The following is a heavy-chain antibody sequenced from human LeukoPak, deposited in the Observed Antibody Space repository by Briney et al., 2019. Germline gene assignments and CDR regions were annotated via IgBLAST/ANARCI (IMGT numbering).Heavy chain of an antibody. V-gene: IGHV4-61*02. CDR3: ARDRGVNNAFDI. Sequence: PSETLSLTCTVSGGSISSGSYYWSWIRQPAGKGLEWIGRIYTSGSTNYNPSLKSRVTISVDTSKNQFSLKLSSVTAADTAVYYCARDRGVNNAFDIWGQGTMVTVSS. D-gene: IGHD3-10*01. CDR2: IYTSGST. CDR1: GGSISSGSYY. J-gene: IGHJ3*02.